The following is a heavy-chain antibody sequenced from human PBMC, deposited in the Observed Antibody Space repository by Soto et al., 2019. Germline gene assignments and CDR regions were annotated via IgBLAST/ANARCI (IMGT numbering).Heavy chain of an antibody. J-gene: IGHJ4*02. CDR3: AREDSGAFFDF. D-gene: IGHD2-15*01. CDR1: GGSIISGGYS. CDR2: IYSGTT. V-gene: IGHV4-30-2*01. Sequence: SETLSLTCAVSGGSIISGGYSCSWIRQPPGKGLEWIGYIYSGTTHYNPSLESRVTIAMDRSKNQVSLSLKSVTAADTAVYYCAREDSGAFFDFRGQGTLVTVSS.